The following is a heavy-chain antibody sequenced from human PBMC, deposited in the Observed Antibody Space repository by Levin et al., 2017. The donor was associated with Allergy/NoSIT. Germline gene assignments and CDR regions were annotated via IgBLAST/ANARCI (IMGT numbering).Heavy chain of an antibody. J-gene: IGHJ4*02. D-gene: IGHD3-10*01. CDR3: ARDSMVRGVNNDY. CDR2: INPSNGDT. Sequence: ASVKVSCKTSGYTFTGYHLHWVRQAPGQGPEWMGRINPSNGDTNYAQQFEARVTMTRDTSIGTAYMELSSLGSDDTAVYYCARDSMVRGVNNDYWGQGTLVTVSS. V-gene: IGHV1-2*02. CDR1: GYTFTGYH.